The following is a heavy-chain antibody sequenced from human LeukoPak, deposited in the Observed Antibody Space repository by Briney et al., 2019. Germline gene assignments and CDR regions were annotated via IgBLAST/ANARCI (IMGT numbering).Heavy chain of an antibody. J-gene: IGHJ6*03. V-gene: IGHV3-66*01. D-gene: IGHD3-16*02. CDR2: IYSGGST. CDR3: ARDRYDYVWGGFRPDYNYYYRTS. Sequence: PGGSLRLSCAASGFTVSSNYMSWVRQAPGKGLGWVSVIYSGGSTYYADSVKGRFTISRDNSKNTLYLQMNSLRAEDTAVYYCARDRYDYVWGGFRPDYNYYYRTSGAKGPRSPSP. CDR1: GFTVSSNY.